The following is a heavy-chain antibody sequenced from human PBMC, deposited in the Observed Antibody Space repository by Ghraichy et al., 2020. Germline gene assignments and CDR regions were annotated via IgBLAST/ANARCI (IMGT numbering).Heavy chain of an antibody. CDR1: GFTFSSYG. Sequence: GGSLRLSCAASGFTFSSYGMHWVRQAPGKGLEWVAVIWYDGSNKYYADSVKGRFTISRDNSKNTLYLQMNSLRAEDTAVYYCARGWGYGIGSSWLGYLDYWGQGTLVTVSS. CDR2: IWYDGSNK. CDR3: ARGWGYGIGSSWLGYLDY. J-gene: IGHJ4*02. V-gene: IGHV3-33*01. D-gene: IGHD6-13*01.